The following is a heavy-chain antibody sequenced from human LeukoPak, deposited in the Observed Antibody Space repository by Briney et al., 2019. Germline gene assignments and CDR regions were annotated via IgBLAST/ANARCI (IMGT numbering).Heavy chain of an antibody. CDR3: ASAYYYDSSGYYSAEYFQH. Sequence: GESLKISCKGSGYSFTSYWIGWVRQMPGKGLEWMGIIYPGDSDTRYSPSFQGQVTISADKSISTAYLQWSSLKASDTAMYYCASAYYYDSSGYYSAEYFQHWGQGTLVTVSS. CDR2: IYPGDSDT. CDR1: GYSFTSYW. J-gene: IGHJ1*01. V-gene: IGHV5-51*01. D-gene: IGHD3-22*01.